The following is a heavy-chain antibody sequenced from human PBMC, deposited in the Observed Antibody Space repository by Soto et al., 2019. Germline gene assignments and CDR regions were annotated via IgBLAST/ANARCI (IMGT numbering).Heavy chain of an antibody. CDR2: ISYDGSNK. CDR1: GFTFSSYG. Sequence: QVQLVESGGGVVQPGRSLRLSCAASGFTFSSYGMHWVRQAPGKGLEWVAVISYDGSNKYYADSVKGRFTISRDNSKNTLYLQMNSLRAEDTAVYYCATPIKRLSPYGMDVW. V-gene: IGHV3-30*03. J-gene: IGHJ6*01. CDR3: ATPIKRLSPYGMDV.